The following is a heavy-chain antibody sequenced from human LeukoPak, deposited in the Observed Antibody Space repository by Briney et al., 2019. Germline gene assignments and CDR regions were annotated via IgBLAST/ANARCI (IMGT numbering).Heavy chain of an antibody. J-gene: IGHJ3*02. Sequence: PSETLSLTCTVSGGSISSYYWSWIRQPPGKGLEWIGYIYYSGSTNYNPSLKSRVTISVDTSKNQFSLKLSSVTVADTAVYYCARGTTRDAFDIWGQGTMVTVSS. V-gene: IGHV4-59*01. D-gene: IGHD4-17*01. CDR3: ARGTTRDAFDI. CDR1: GGSISSYY. CDR2: IYYSGST.